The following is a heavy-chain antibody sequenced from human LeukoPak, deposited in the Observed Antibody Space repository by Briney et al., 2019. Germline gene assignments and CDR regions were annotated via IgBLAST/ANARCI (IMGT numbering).Heavy chain of an antibody. Sequence: GGSLRLSCAASGFTFSSYWVHWVRQAPGKGLVWVSHVNSDGSGTSYADSVTGRFTISRDNSKNTLYLQMNSLRAEDTAVYYCANVGEGDAFDIWGQGTMVTVSS. V-gene: IGHV3-74*01. CDR1: GFTFSSYW. J-gene: IGHJ3*02. CDR3: ANVGEGDAFDI. CDR2: VNSDGSGT.